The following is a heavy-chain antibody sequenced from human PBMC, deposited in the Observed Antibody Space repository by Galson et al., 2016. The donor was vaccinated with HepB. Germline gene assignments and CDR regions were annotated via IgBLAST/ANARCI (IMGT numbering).Heavy chain of an antibody. J-gene: IGHJ4*02. Sequence: SETLSLTCTVSGGSLSHYYWSWIRQAPGKGLEWIGYIYYIGSTNYNPSLKSRVTISVDTSKNQFSLRLRSVSAADTAVYYCARTGETFFDYWGQGTLVTVSS. CDR3: ARTGETFFDY. V-gene: IGHV4-59*01. CDR2: IYYIGST. CDR1: GGSLSHYY.